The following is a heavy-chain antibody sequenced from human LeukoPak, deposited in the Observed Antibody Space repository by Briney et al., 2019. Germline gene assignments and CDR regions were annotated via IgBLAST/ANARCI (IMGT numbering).Heavy chain of an antibody. CDR2: INHSGST. Sequence: PSETLSLTCAVYGGSFSGYYWSWIRQPPGKGLEWIGEINHSGSTNYNPSLKSRVTISVDTSKNQFSLKLSSVTAADTAVYYCARVRQQLDAAVDPWGQGTLVTVSS. J-gene: IGHJ5*02. V-gene: IGHV4-34*01. CDR3: ARVRQQLDAAVDP. CDR1: GGSFSGYY. D-gene: IGHD6-13*01.